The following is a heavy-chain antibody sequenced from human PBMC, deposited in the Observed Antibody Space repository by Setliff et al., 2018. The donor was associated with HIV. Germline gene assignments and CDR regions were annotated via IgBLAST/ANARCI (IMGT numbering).Heavy chain of an antibody. D-gene: IGHD5-18*01. CDR2: VDPEDGET. Sequence: ASVKVSCKASGYTFTDYYMYWVQQAPGKGLEWMGRVDPEDGETVYAQKFQGRVTVTADESTSTAYMELSSLRSEDTAMYYCARDQGGYNYGRVLRYYYMDVWGNGTTVTVSS. CDR3: ARDQGGYNYGRVLRYYYMDV. CDR1: GYTFTDYY. V-gene: IGHV1-69-2*01. J-gene: IGHJ6*03.